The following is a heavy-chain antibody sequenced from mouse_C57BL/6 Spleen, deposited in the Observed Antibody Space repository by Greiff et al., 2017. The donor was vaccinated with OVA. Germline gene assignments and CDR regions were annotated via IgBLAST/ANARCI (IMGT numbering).Heavy chain of an antibody. D-gene: IGHD1-2*01. CDR2: ISDGGSYT. CDR1: GFTFSSYA. Sequence: EVNLVESGGGLVKPGGSLKLSCAASGFTFSSYAMSWVRQTPEKRLEWVATISDGGSYTYYPDNVKGRFTISRDNAKNNLYLQMSHLKSEDTAMYYCARDHYSYAMDYWGQGTSVTVSS. J-gene: IGHJ4*01. V-gene: IGHV5-4*01. CDR3: ARDHYSYAMDY.